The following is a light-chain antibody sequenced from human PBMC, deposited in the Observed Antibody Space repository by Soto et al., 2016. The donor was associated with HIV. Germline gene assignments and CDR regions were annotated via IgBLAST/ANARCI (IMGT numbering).Light chain of an antibody. V-gene: IGKV1-5*03. CDR2: RAS. CDR3: QQSYSTPQT. J-gene: IGKJ5*01. Sequence: DIQMTQSPSTLSASIGDRVTIACRASENIVNYLAWYQQKPGRAPNLLIYRASTLESGVPSRFSGSGSGTDFTLTISSLKPEDFATYYCQQSYSTPQTFGQGTRLEIK. CDR1: ENIVNY.